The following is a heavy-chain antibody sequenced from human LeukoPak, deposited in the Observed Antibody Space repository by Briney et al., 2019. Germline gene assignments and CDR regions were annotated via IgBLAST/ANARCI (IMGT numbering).Heavy chain of an antibody. CDR2: IIPIFGTA. Sequence: ASVKVSCKASGGTFSSYAISWVRQAPGQGLEWMGGIIPIFGTANYAQKFQGRVTFTADESTSTAYMELSSLRSEDTAVYYCARDPHLSGYSFLNWGQGTLVTVSS. CDR1: GGTFSSYA. CDR3: ARDPHLSGYSFLN. D-gene: IGHD3-22*01. J-gene: IGHJ4*02. V-gene: IGHV1-69*13.